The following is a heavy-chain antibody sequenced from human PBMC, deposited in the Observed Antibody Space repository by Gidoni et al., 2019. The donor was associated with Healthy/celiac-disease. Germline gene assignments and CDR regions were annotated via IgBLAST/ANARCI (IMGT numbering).Heavy chain of an antibody. CDR1: GGSISSSSYY. V-gene: IGHV4-39*01. Sequence: QLQLQESGPGLVKPSETLSLTCTVSGGSISSSSYYWGWIRQPPGKGLEWIGSIYYSGSTYYNPSLKSRVTISVDTSKNQFSLKLSSVTAADTAVYYCARHADLHWNYLGGYYFDYWGQGTLVTVSS. CDR3: ARHADLHWNYLGGYYFDY. D-gene: IGHD1-7*01. CDR2: IYYSGST. J-gene: IGHJ4*02.